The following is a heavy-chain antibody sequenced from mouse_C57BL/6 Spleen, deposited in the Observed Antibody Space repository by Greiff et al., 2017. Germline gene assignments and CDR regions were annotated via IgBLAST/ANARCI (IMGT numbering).Heavy chain of an antibody. J-gene: IGHJ2*01. CDR3: ARRDLYYGNPFDY. D-gene: IGHD2-1*01. CDR2: IYPGDGDT. CDR1: GYAFSSSW. V-gene: IGHV1-82*01. Sequence: VQRVESGPELVKPGASVKISCKASGYAFSSSWMNWVKQRPGKGLEWIGRIYPGDGDTNYNGKFKGKATLTADKSSSTAYMQLSSLTSEDSAVYFCARRDLYYGNPFDYWGQGTTLTVSS.